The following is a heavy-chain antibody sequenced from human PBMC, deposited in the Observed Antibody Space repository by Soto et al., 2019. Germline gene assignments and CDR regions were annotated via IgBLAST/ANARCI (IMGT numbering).Heavy chain of an antibody. CDR1: GFTFSNAW. V-gene: IGHV3-15*01. J-gene: IGHJ4*02. D-gene: IGHD6-19*01. Sequence: VQLVESGGGLVKPGGSLRLSCAASGFTFSNAWMSWVRQAPGKGLEWLGFIRKKTDGGTADYAAPVKGRFTISRDDSKNTLYLQMNSLKTEDTAVYYCRTQWLDWGQGTLVTVSS. CDR2: IRKKTDGGTA. CDR3: RTQWLD.